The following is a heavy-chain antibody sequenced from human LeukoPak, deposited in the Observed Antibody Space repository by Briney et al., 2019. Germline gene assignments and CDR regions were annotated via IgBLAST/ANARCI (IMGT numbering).Heavy chain of an antibody. V-gene: IGHV3-30*04. CDR1: GFTFKIYA. D-gene: IGHD3-9*01. J-gene: IGHJ2*01. CDR3: AGGDDSYWYFDL. Sequence: GGSLRLSCAASGFTFKIYAMHWVRQAPGKGLEWVAVISYDGSNKYYADSVKGRFTISRDNSKNTLYLQMNSLRSEDTAVYYCAGGDDSYWYFDLWGRGTLVTVSS. CDR2: ISYDGSNK.